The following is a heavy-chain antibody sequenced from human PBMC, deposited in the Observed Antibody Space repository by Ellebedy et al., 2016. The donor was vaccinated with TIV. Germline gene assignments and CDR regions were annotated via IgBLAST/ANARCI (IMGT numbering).Heavy chain of an antibody. V-gene: IGHV3-23*01. CDR2: IGASGNRT. CDR1: GFTFSSYV. CDR3: AKARRGDYVIFGLDV. D-gene: IGHD4-17*01. J-gene: IGHJ6*02. Sequence: PGGSLRLSCAASGFTFSSYVMSWVRQAPGKGLEWVSAIGASGNRTFYADPVKGRFTISRDNSKNTLLLQMYSLRVDDTAVYYCAKARRGDYVIFGLDVWGQGTTVPVSS.